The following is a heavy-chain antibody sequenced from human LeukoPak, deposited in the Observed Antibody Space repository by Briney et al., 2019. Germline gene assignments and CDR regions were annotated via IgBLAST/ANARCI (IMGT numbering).Heavy chain of an antibody. CDR2: INPNSGGT. CDR3: AGTGYSSGWVDY. CDR1: GYTFTGYY. D-gene: IGHD6-19*01. J-gene: IGHJ4*02. V-gene: IGHV1-2*02. Sequence: ASVKVSCKSSGYTFTGYYIHWVRPAPGQGLEWMGWINPNSGGTNYPQEFQGRVTMTRDTSISTAYMELSSLTSDDTALYYCAGTGYSSGWVDYWGQGTLVTVSS.